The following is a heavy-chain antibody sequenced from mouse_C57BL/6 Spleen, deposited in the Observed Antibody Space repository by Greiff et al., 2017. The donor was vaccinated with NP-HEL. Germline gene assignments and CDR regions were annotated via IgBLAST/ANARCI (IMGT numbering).Heavy chain of an antibody. CDR3: ARSGLGGNSWYFDV. V-gene: IGHV1-50*01. D-gene: IGHD2-1*01. CDR1: GYTFTSYW. CDR2: IDPSDSYT. Sequence: VQLQQPGAELVKPGASVKLSCKASGYTFTSYWMQWVKQRPGQGLEWIGEIDPSDSYTNYNQKFKGKATLTVDTSSSTAYMQLSSLTSVDSAVYYCARSGLGGNSWYFDVWGTGATVTVSS. J-gene: IGHJ1*03.